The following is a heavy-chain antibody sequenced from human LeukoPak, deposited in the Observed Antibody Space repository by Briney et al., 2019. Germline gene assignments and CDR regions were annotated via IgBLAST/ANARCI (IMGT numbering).Heavy chain of an antibody. CDR2: IRYDGGNQ. CDR3: ARGRSPTLGYFDL. D-gene: IGHD1-26*01. Sequence: GGSLRLSCAASGFTFSSYGMHRVRQTPGKGLECVAFIRYDGGNQYYTDSVKGRFTISRDNSKNTIYLQMNSLRAEDTAVYYCARGRSPTLGYFDLWGRGTLVTVSS. J-gene: IGHJ2*01. V-gene: IGHV3-30*02. CDR1: GFTFSSYG.